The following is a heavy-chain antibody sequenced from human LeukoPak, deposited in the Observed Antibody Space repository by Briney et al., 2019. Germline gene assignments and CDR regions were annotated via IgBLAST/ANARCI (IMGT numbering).Heavy chain of an antibody. CDR3: ARKYSRSSWFDP. J-gene: IGHJ5*02. CDR2: MNPNSGNT. Sequence: ASVKVSCKASGYTFTSYDINWVRQATGQGLEWMGWMNPNSGNTGYAQKFQGRVTMTRNTSISTAYMELSSLRPEDTAVYYCARKYSRSSWFDPWGQGTLVTVSS. CDR1: GYTFTSYD. D-gene: IGHD6-6*01. V-gene: IGHV1-8*01.